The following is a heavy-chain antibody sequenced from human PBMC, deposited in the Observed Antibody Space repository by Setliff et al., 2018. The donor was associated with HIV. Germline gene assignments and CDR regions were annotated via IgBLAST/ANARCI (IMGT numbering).Heavy chain of an antibody. CDR1: GGSSSGYY. J-gene: IGHJ6*03. CDR3: ARLLRARIYYYYYYMDV. CDR2: INHSGST. Sequence: SETLSLTCAVYGGSSSGYYWSWIRQPPGKGLEWIGEINHSGSTNYNPSLKSRVTISVDTSKNQFSLKLSSVTAADTAVYYCARLLRARIYYYYYYMDVWGKGTTVTVS. V-gene: IGHV4-34*01.